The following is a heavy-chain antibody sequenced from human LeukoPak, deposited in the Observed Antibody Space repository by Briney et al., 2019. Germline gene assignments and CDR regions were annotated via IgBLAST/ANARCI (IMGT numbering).Heavy chain of an antibody. CDR2: ISGSGGST. D-gene: IGHD2-15*01. V-gene: IGHV3-23*01. J-gene: IGHJ6*04. CDR1: GFTFSNYA. Sequence: GGSLRLSCAASGFTFSNYAMNWVRQAPGKGLEWVSAISGSGGSTYYADSVKGRFTISRANSKNKLYLQMNSLRAEDTAVYYCPKGGYCSGGSWSLRDSYYYSMDVWGKGTTVTASS. CDR3: PKGGYCSGGSWSLRDSYYYSMDV.